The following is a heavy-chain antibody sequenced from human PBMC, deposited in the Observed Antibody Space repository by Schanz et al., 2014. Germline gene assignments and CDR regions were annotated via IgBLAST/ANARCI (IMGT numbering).Heavy chain of an antibody. V-gene: IGHV4-59*08. Sequence: QVQLQESGPGLVKPSETLSLTCTVSGGSISSYYWSWIRQPPGKGLEWIGFIYYRGNTNYNPSLTSRVTISVDTSKNQFPLKLGSVTAADTAVYYCARRIWDGDYYYFDYWGQGTLVTVSS. CDR1: GGSISSYY. J-gene: IGHJ4*02. D-gene: IGHD4-17*01. CDR3: ARRIWDGDYYYFDY. CDR2: IYYRGNT.